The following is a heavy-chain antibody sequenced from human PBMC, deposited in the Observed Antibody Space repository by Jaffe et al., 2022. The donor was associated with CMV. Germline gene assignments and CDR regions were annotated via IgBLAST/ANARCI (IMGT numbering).Heavy chain of an antibody. CDR2: INPSGGST. CDR1: GYTFTSYY. J-gene: IGHJ6*03. Sequence: QVQLVQSGAEVKKPGASVKVSCKASGYTFTSYYMHWVRQAPGQGLEWMGIINPSGGSTSYAQKFQGRVTMTRDTSTSTVYMELSSLRSEDTAVYYCASNRHDYGASGGVYYYYYMDVWGKGTTVTVSS. CDR3: ASNRHDYGASGGVYYYYYMDV. V-gene: IGHV1-46*01. D-gene: IGHD4-17*01.